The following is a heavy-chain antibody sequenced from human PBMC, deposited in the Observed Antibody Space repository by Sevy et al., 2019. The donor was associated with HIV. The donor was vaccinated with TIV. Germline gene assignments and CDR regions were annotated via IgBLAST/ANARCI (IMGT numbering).Heavy chain of an antibody. J-gene: IGHJ4*02. CDR3: AGENAWGRGYS. Sequence: SETLSLTCTVSGGSITSLYWNWIRQPPGKGLGWIANIYYNGHINYNPSLKGRVTLSLDTSKNQFSQRLSSVTDADTAMYYCAGENAWGRGYSWGQGTLVTVSS. D-gene: IGHD1-26*01. CDR1: GGSITSLY. V-gene: IGHV4-59*11. CDR2: IYYNGHI.